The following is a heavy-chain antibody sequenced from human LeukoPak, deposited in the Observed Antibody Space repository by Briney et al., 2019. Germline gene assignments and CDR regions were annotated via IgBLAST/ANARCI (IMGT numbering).Heavy chain of an antibody. V-gene: IGHV1-2*02. CDR1: GYTFIGYY. CDR2: INPNSGGT. CDR3: ARAGHITIFGVVKGAFDY. Sequence: ASVKVSCKASGYTFIGYYMHWVRQAPGQGLEWMGWINPNSGGTNYAQKFQGRVTMTRDTSISTAYMELSRLRSDDTAVYYCARAGHITIFGVVKGAFDYWGQGTLVTVSS. J-gene: IGHJ4*02. D-gene: IGHD3-3*01.